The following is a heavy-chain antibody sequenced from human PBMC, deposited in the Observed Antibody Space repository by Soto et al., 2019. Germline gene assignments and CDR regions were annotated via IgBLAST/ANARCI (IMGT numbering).Heavy chain of an antibody. CDR1: GGSISSYY. V-gene: IGHV4-59*08. J-gene: IGHJ3*02. Sequence: QVQLQESGPGLVKPSETLSLTCTVSGGSISSYYWSWIRQPPGKGLEWIGYIYYSGSTNYNPSLKSRVTISVDTSKNQFSLKLSSVTAADAAVYYCARHIYGVFAFDIWGQGTMVTVSS. D-gene: IGHD4-17*01. CDR3: ARHIYGVFAFDI. CDR2: IYYSGST.